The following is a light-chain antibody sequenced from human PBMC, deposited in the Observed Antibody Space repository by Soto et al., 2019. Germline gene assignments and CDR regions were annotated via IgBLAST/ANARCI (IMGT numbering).Light chain of an antibody. CDR2: AAS. CDR1: QGISSY. Sequence: AIRMTQSPSSLSASTGDRVTITCRASQGISSYLAWYQQKPGKAPKLLIYAASTLQSGVPSRFSGSGSGTDFTLTISCLQSEDFATYYCQQYYSYPPYTCGQGTKLEIE. CDR3: QQYYSYPPYT. V-gene: IGKV1-8*01. J-gene: IGKJ2*01.